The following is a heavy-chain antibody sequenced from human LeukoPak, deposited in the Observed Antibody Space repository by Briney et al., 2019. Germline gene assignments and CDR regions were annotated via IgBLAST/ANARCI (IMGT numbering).Heavy chain of an antibody. CDR3: ARRGGKERKALFYFEF. V-gene: IGHV4-39*07. D-gene: IGHD3-16*01. J-gene: IGHJ4*02. Sequence: PSETLSLTCTVSGGSISSGGYYWRWIRQPPGKGLEWIGEINHSGSTNYNPSLKSRVTISVDTSKNQVSLKLSSVTAADTAVYFCARRGGKERKALFYFEFWGQGTLVTVSS. CDR1: GGSISSGGYY. CDR2: INHSGST.